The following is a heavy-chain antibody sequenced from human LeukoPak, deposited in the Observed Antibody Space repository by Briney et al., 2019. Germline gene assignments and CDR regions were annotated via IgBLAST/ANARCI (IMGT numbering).Heavy chain of an antibody. V-gene: IGHV1-69*05. J-gene: IGHJ5*02. D-gene: IGHD4-11*01. CDR1: GGTFSNFA. CDR2: IIPIFGTA. Sequence: ALVKVSCKASGGTFSNFAISWVRQAPGQGLQWMGGIIPIFGTASYAQKFQGRVTITTDESTSTAYMELRSLRSEDTAVYYCARAQGDYRNFINKWFDPWGQGTLVTVSS. CDR3: ARAQGDYRNFINKWFDP.